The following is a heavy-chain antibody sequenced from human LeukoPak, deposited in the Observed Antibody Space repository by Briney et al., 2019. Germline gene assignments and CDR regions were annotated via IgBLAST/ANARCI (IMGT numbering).Heavy chain of an antibody. CDR2: IYYSGST. V-gene: IGHV4-59*01. D-gene: IGHD5-24*01. CDR1: GGSISSYY. J-gene: IGHJ4*02. Sequence: SETLSLTCTVSGGSISSYYWSWIRQPPGKGLEWIGYIYYSGSTNYNPSLKSRVTISVDTSKNQFSLKLSSVTAADTAVYYCARASRDGYNFDYWGQGTLVTVSS. CDR3: ARASRDGYNFDY.